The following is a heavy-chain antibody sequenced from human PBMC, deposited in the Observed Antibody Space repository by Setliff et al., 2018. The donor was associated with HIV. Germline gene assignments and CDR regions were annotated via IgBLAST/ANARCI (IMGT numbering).Heavy chain of an antibody. Sequence: ASVKVSCKASGYTFTSSDINWVRQATGQGLEWMGWMNPNSGNTGYAQKFQGIVTMTRDTSIKTAYMELSSLRSEDTAVYYCARGAWYTSGWYSSRYLDVWGKGTTVTVSS. CDR2: MNPNSGNT. CDR1: GYTFTSSD. J-gene: IGHJ6*03. V-gene: IGHV1-8*02. D-gene: IGHD6-19*01. CDR3: ARGAWYTSGWYSSRYLDV.